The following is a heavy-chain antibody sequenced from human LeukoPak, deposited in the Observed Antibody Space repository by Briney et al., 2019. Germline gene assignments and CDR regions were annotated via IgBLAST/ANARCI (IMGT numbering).Heavy chain of an antibody. D-gene: IGHD3-22*01. CDR2: IHHSGSI. V-gene: IGHV4-38-2*01. J-gene: IGHJ4*02. CDR1: GYSISNGYH. CDR3: ARAGRYDSSGMGIFDY. Sequence: SETLSLTCGVSGYSISNGYHWGWIRQPPGKGLEWIGSIHHSGSIYHNPSLKSRVTISVDKSKNQFSLKLSSVTAADTAVYYCARAGRYDSSGMGIFDYWGQGTLVTVSS.